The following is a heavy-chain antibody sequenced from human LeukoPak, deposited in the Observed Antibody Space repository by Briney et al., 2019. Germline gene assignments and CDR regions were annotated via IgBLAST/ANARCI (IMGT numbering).Heavy chain of an antibody. CDR3: AREDASAFDI. J-gene: IGHJ3*02. Sequence: GGSLRLSCAASGFTFSTYSMTWVRQAPGKGLEWVSSITSSSSYIYYADSVKGRFTISRDNAKNSLYLQMNSLRAEDTAVYYCAREDASAFDIWGQGTMVTVSS. CDR1: GFTFSTYS. D-gene: IGHD2-2*01. CDR2: ITSSSSYI. V-gene: IGHV3-21*01.